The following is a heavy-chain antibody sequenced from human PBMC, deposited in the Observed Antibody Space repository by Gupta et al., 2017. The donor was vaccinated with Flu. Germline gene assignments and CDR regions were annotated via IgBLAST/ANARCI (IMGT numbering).Heavy chain of an antibody. Sequence: GFTFSNYWMTWVRQAPGKGLEGVASIQQDGSEKYYVESVRGRLTISRDNAKNSLYLEMSTLRGDDTAVYYCARGGNHYLDYWGQGILVTVSS. CDR2: IQQDGSEK. CDR1: GFTFSNYW. CDR3: ARGGNHYLDY. V-gene: IGHV3-7*01. J-gene: IGHJ4*02.